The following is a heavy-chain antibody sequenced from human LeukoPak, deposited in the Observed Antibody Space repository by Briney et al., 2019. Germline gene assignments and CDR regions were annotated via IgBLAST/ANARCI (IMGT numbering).Heavy chain of an antibody. CDR3: ARVGGYSGYAQS. CDR1: GGTFSSYA. CDR2: IIPIFGTA. V-gene: IGHV1-69*13. Sequence: GASVKVSCKASGGTFSSYAISWVRQAPGQGLEWMGGIIPIFGTANYAQKFQGRVTITADESTSTAYMELNSLRSEDTAVYYCARVGGYSGYAQSWGQGTLVTVSS. J-gene: IGHJ4*02. D-gene: IGHD5-12*01.